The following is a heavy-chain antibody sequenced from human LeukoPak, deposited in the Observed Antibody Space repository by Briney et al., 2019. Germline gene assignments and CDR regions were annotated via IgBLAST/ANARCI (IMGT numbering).Heavy chain of an antibody. J-gene: IGHJ3*02. Sequence: GGSLRLSCAASGFTFSSYSMNWVRQAPGKGLEWVSSISSSSSYIYYGDSVKGRFTISRDNAKNSLYLQMNSLRAEDTAVYYCARDSYCSTSSCQIGNVFDIWGQGTMVTVSS. D-gene: IGHD2-2*01. V-gene: IGHV3-21*01. CDR2: ISSSSSYI. CDR3: ARDSYCSTSSCQIGNVFDI. CDR1: GFTFSSYS.